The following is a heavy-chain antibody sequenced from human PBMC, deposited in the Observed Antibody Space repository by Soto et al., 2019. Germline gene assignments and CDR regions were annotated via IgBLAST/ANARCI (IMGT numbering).Heavy chain of an antibody. CDR2: IDPTDSYT. CDR1: GYNFITDW. Sequence: GESLKISCKGSGYNFITDWISWVRQMPGKGLEWMGRIDPTDSYTKYSPSFEGHVTISADKSISTAYLQWSSLKASESAVYYCARLSRASFPLDVWGQGNTVTVSS. J-gene: IGHJ6*02. V-gene: IGHV5-10-1*01. CDR3: ARLSRASFPLDV. D-gene: IGHD3-16*01.